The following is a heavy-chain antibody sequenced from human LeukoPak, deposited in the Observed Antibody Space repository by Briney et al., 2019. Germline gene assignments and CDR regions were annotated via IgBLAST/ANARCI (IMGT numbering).Heavy chain of an antibody. Sequence: SETLSLTCAVYGGSFSGYYWSWIRQPPGKGLEWIGEINHSGSTNYNPSLKSRVTISVDTSKKQSSLRLTSVTAADTAVYYCARGEPGGRHYWGQGTLVTVSS. V-gene: IGHV4-34*01. J-gene: IGHJ4*02. D-gene: IGHD3-10*01. CDR2: INHSGST. CDR1: GGSFSGYY. CDR3: ARGEPGGRHY.